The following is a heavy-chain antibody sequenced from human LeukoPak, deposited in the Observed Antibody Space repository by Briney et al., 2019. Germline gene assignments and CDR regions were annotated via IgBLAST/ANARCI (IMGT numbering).Heavy chain of an antibody. V-gene: IGHV4-38-2*02. D-gene: IGHD3-10*01. CDR3: ARGRFAELLFDI. CDR2: IYHTGET. Sequence: PSETLSLTCTVAGYSISSGYYWGWLRQSPGKGLEWIASIYHTGETHYHPSLKSRVSISVDTSNNQFSLRSTSATAADTAMYYCARGRFAELLFDIWGQGTLVTVSS. CDR1: GYSISSGYY. J-gene: IGHJ4*02.